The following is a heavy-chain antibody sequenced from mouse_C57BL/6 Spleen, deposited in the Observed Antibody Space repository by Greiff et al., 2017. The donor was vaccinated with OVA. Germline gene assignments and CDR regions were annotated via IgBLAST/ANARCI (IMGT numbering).Heavy chain of an antibody. V-gene: IGHV5-12*01. CDR2: ISNGGGST. J-gene: IGHJ1*03. D-gene: IGHD4-1*01. CDR1: GFTFSDYY. CDR3: ARRELKGYFDV. Sequence: EVMLVESGGGLVQPGGSLKLSCAASGFTFSDYYMYWVRQTPEKRLEWVAYISNGGGSTYYPDTVKGRFTISRDNAKNTLYLQMSRLKSEDTAMYYCARRELKGYFDVWGTGTTVTVSS.